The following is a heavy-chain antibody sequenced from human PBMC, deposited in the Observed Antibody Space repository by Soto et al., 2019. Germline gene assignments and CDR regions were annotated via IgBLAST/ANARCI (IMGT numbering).Heavy chain of an antibody. Sequence: PGGSLRLSCAASGFTFSSYAMSWVRQAPRKGLEWVSAISGSGGSTYYADSVKGRFTISRDNSKNTLYLQMNSLRAEDTAVYYCAKDLDMVRGALPYYFDYWGQGTLVTVSS. D-gene: IGHD3-10*01. CDR2: ISGSGGST. CDR1: GFTFSSYA. CDR3: AKDLDMVRGALPYYFDY. J-gene: IGHJ4*02. V-gene: IGHV3-23*01.